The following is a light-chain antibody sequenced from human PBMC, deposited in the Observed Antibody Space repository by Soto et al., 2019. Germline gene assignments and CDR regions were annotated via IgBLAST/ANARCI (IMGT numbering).Light chain of an antibody. V-gene: IGLV2-14*01. CDR2: DVS. CDR3: CLYGGSSNYVV. Sequence: QSALTQPASVSGSPGQSITISCTGTSSDVGGYNYVSWYQQHPGKAPKLMIYDVSNRPSGVSNRFSGSKSGNTASLTISGLRPEDEGNYYCCLYGGSSNYVVFGGGTKLTVL. CDR1: SSDVGGYNY. J-gene: IGLJ3*02.